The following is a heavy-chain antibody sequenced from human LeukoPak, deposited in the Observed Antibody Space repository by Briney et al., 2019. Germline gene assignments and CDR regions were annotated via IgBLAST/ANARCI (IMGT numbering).Heavy chain of an antibody. CDR3: ARSGGHYGSGSINY. J-gene: IGHJ4*02. Sequence: PGGSLRLSCAASGFTFSSYSMNWVRQAPGKGLEWVSSISSSSSYIYYADSVKGRFTISRGNAKNSLYLQMNSLRAEDTAVYYCARSGGHYGSGSINYWGQGTLVTVSS. D-gene: IGHD3-10*01. V-gene: IGHV3-21*04. CDR1: GFTFSSYS. CDR2: ISSSSSYI.